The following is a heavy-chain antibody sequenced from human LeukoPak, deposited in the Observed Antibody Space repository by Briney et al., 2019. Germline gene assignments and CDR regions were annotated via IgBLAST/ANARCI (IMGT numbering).Heavy chain of an antibody. J-gene: IGHJ6*03. CDR2: IYTSGST. CDR3: ARVVFRNNDNSYGYYYYYYMDV. CDR1: GGSISSYY. V-gene: IGHV4-4*07. Sequence: PSETLSLTCTVSGGSISSYYWSWIRQPAGKGLEWIGRIYTSGSTNYNPSLKSRVTMSVDTSKNQFSLKLSSVTAADTAVYYCARVVFRNNDNSYGYYYYYYMDVWGKGTTVTVSS. D-gene: IGHD5-18*01.